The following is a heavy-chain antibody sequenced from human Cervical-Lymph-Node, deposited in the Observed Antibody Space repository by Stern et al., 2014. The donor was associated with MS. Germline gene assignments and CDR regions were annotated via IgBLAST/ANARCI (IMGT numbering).Heavy chain of an antibody. D-gene: IGHD2-2*02. CDR1: GYTFTSFG. CDR2: LSGYKGDT. V-gene: IGHV1-18*01. CDR3: ARGPYCSSTSCYTNGYYFYGLDV. J-gene: IGHJ6*02. Sequence: VQLVQSGGEVRKPGASVKVSCRASGYTFTSFGISWVRRAPGHGHEWMGWLSGYKGDTNYPQKFQGRVSLTTDTSTSTAYMDLTSLRSDDTAMYYCARGPYCSSTSCYTNGYYFYGLDVWGQGTTVTVSS.